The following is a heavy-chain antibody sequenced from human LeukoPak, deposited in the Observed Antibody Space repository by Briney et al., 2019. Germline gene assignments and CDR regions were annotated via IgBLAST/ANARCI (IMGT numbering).Heavy chain of an antibody. D-gene: IGHD2-8*01. Sequence: GGSLRLSCAASGFTFSSYSMSWVRQAPGKGLEWVSTISTTGGSTYYADSVKGRFTISRDNSKNTLYLQMNSLRADSTATYYLVKVWCTLRICVAGGFDYWGQGTLVTVSS. CDR2: ISTTGGST. CDR3: VKVWCTLRICVAGGFDY. CDR1: GFTFSSYS. J-gene: IGHJ4*02. V-gene: IGHV3-23*01.